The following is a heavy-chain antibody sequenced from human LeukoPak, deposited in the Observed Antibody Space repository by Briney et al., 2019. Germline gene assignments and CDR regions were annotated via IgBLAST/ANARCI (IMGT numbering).Heavy chain of an antibody. Sequence: GGSLRLSCAASGLTFSNYGMHWVRQAPGKGLEWVAFIQFDGGDIFYTDSVKGRFTISRDNSKNTLFLQMDSLRTDDTAMYYCAEDQQLEPFHYWGRGTLVTVSS. J-gene: IGHJ4*02. D-gene: IGHD1-1*01. CDR3: AEDQQLEPFHY. CDR2: IQFDGGDI. CDR1: GLTFSNYG. V-gene: IGHV3-30*02.